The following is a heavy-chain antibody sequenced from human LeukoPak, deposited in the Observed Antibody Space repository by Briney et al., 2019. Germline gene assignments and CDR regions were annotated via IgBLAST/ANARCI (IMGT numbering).Heavy chain of an antibody. CDR2: ISGSGGST. D-gene: IGHD2-2*01. CDR3: AKGDQVLSSNYFDY. Sequence: AGGSLRLSCAASGFTFSSYAMSWVRQAPGKGLEWVSAISGSGGSTYYADSVKGRFTISRDNSKNTLYLQMNSLRVEDTAVYYCAKGDQVLSSNYFDYWGQGTLVTVSS. CDR1: GFTFSSYA. J-gene: IGHJ4*02. V-gene: IGHV3-23*01.